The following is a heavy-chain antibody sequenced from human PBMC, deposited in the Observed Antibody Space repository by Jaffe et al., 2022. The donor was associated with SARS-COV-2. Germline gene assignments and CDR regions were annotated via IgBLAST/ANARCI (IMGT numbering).Heavy chain of an antibody. V-gene: IGHV3-7*01. D-gene: IGHD4-17*01. CDR2: IKQDGREK. CDR3: ARGILAASTVTTRHAFDI. CDR1: GFTFSSYW. J-gene: IGHJ3*02. Sequence: EVQLVESGGGLVQPGGSLRLSCAASGFTFSSYWMNWVRQAPGKGLEWVANIKQDGREKYYVDSVKGRFTISRDNAKNSLYLQMNSLRAEDTAVYYCARGILAASTVTTRHAFDIWGQGTMVTVSS.